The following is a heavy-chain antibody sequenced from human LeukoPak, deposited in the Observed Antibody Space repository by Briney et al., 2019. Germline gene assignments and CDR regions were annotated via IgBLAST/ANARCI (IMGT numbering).Heavy chain of an antibody. D-gene: IGHD3-10*01. J-gene: IGHJ2*01. Sequence: SEALSLTCTVSGGSISSGGYYWSWIRQRPGKGLEWIGYIYYSGSTYYNPSLKSRVTISVDTSKNQFSLKLSSVTAADTAEYYCARDPFPTMVRGVTKTAGYWYFDLWGRGTLVTVSS. CDR3: ARDPFPTMVRGVTKTAGYWYFDL. CDR2: IYYSGST. CDR1: GGSISSGGYY. V-gene: IGHV4-31*03.